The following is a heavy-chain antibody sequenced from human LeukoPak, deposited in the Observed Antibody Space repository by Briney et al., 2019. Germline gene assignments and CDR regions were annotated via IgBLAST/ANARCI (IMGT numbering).Heavy chain of an antibody. CDR3: ARARSGSYYNFDY. J-gene: IGHJ4*02. CDR1: GGSISSYC. Sequence: PSETLSLTCTVSGGSISSYCWSWIRQPAGKGLEWIGRIYTSGSTNYNPSRKSRVTMSVDTSKYQFSVKLSSVTAADTAVYYCARARSGSYYNFDYWGQGTLVTVSS. CDR2: IYTSGST. D-gene: IGHD3-10*01. V-gene: IGHV4-4*07.